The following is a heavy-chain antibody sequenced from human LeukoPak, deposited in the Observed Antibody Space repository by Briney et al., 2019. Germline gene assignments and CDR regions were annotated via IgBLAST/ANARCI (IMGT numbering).Heavy chain of an antibody. D-gene: IGHD5-18*01. Sequence: SETLSLTCTVSGGSISSYYWGWIRQPPGKGLEWIGSIYYGGSTYYNPSLKSRVTISVDTSKNQFSLKLSSVTAADTAVYYCARHDGYSYGRTKPNYFDYWGQGTLVTVSS. CDR3: ARHDGYSYGRTKPNYFDY. J-gene: IGHJ4*02. CDR1: GGSISSYY. V-gene: IGHV4-39*01. CDR2: IYYGGST.